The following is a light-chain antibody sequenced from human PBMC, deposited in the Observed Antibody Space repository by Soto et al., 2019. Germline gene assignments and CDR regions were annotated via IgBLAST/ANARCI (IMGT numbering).Light chain of an antibody. J-gene: IGKJ1*01. CDR3: QQYHKWPPWT. Sequence: IVMTQSPATLSVSPGGRATLSCRASQSVSSNLAWYQQRPGQAPRLLIYESSTRATGIPARFSGSGSGTEFTLTISSLQSEDFAVYYCQQYHKWPPWTFGQGTKVEI. CDR1: QSVSSN. CDR2: ESS. V-gene: IGKV3-15*01.